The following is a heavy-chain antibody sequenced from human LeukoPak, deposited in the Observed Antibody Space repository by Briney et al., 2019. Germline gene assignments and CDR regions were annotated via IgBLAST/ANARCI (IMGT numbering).Heavy chain of an antibody. Sequence: SDTLSLTCAVSGGSINSGRYYWGWIRQPPGKGLEWIGSIFYSGSTYYNPSLKSRVTISVDTSKNQFSLKLSSVTAADTAVYYCTRRKAYCSGSLCYADYWGQGRLVTVSS. D-gene: IGHD2-15*01. J-gene: IGHJ4*02. V-gene: IGHV4-39*01. CDR2: IFYSGST. CDR3: TRRKAYCSGSLCYADY. CDR1: GGSINSGRYY.